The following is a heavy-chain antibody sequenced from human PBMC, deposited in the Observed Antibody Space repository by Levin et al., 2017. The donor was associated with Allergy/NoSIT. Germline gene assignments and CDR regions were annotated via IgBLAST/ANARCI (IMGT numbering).Heavy chain of an antibody. J-gene: IGHJ3*01. Sequence: KPSETLSLTCAAYGGSFNSDHWTWIRQPPGKGLEWIGEINPYGSTKYNPSLKSRVTISVDKSKNQLSLNLNSVTAADTAVYYCARGDFSGDTGVWGRGTMVTVSS. D-gene: IGHD4-17*01. CDR2: INPYGST. V-gene: IGHV4-34*01. CDR1: GGSFNSDH. CDR3: ARGDFSGDTGV.